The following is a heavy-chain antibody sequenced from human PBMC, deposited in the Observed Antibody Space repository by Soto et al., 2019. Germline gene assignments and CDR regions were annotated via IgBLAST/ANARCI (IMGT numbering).Heavy chain of an antibody. CDR3: AKVVKYDVLTGYYKGPDYYGMDV. Sequence: GALRLSRAASGFTFRTYFLNWVRQAPGEGGGWVSLISGSGGSTHYADSVEGRFTISRDNSKNTLYLEMDSLRAEDTAVYYCAKVVKYDVLTGYYKGPDYYGMDVWGQGTTVTVSS. CDR1: GFTFRTYF. D-gene: IGHD3-9*01. CDR2: ISGSGGST. V-gene: IGHV3-23*01. J-gene: IGHJ6*02.